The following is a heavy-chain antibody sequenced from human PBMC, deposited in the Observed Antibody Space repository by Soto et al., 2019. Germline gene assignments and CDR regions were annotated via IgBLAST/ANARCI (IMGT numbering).Heavy chain of an antibody. D-gene: IGHD1-1*01. J-gene: IGHJ4*01. V-gene: IGHV3-23*01. CDR3: AKDKPGTTSFDY. CDR1: GFTISSYA. CDR2: ISDRGDTT. Sequence: PGGSLRLSCAASGFTISSYAMIWVRQAPGKGLEWVSAISDRGDTTHYADSVKGRFTISRDTSKNTLYLQMNTLRAEDTAVYYCAKDKPGTTSFDYWGRGTPVTVSS.